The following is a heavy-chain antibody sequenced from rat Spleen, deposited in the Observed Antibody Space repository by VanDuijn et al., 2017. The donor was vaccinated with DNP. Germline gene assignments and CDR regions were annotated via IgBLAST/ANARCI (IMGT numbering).Heavy chain of an antibody. Sequence: EVQLQESGPGLVKPSQSLSLTCSVTGYSITSTYWGWIRKFPGNKMEYIGHISYSGSTNYNPSLKSRISITRDTSKNQFFLQLNSVTTEDTATYYCAAVIKGGVMDAWGQGASVTVSS. CDR2: ISYSGST. J-gene: IGHJ4*01. V-gene: IGHV3-1*01. CDR3: AAVIKGGVMDA. D-gene: IGHD1-12*01. CDR1: GYSITSTY.